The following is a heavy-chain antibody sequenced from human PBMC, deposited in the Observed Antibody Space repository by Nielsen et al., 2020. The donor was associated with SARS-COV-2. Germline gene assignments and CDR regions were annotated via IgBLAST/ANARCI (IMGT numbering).Heavy chain of an antibody. J-gene: IGHJ4*02. CDR3: ASSVTVTSEFDY. D-gene: IGHD4-17*01. Sequence: ASVKVSCKASGYTFTSYGISWVRQAPGQGLEWMGWISAYNGNTNYAQKLQGRVTMTTDTSTSTAYMELRSLRSGDTAVYYCASSVTVTSEFDYWGQGTLVTVSS. V-gene: IGHV1-18*04. CDR2: ISAYNGNT. CDR1: GYTFTSYG.